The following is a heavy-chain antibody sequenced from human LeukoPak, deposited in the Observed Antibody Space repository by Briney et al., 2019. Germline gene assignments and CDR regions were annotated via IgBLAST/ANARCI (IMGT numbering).Heavy chain of an antibody. CDR1: GFTFSSYA. CDR3: AKERAGVVVAATGFDY. CDR2: ISGSGGST. V-gene: IGHV3-23*01. D-gene: IGHD2-15*01. Sequence: GGSLRLSCAASGFTFSSYAMSWVRQAPGKGLEWVSAISGSGGSTYYADSVKGRFTISRDNSKNTLYLQMNSLRAEDTAVYYCAKERAGVVVAATGFDYWGQGTLVTVSS. J-gene: IGHJ4*02.